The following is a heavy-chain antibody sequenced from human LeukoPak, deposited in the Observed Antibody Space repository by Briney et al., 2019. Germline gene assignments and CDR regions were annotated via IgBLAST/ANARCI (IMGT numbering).Heavy chain of an antibody. Sequence: ASVKVSCKASGYTFTGYYMHWVRQAPGQGLEWMGWINPNSGGTNYAQKFQGRVTMTRDTSISTAYMELSRLRPDDTAVYYCARPGYCSSTSCYSLDPWGQGTLVTVSS. CDR3: ARPGYCSSTSCYSLDP. CDR1: GYTFTGYY. CDR2: INPNSGGT. J-gene: IGHJ5*02. D-gene: IGHD2-2*01. V-gene: IGHV1-2*02.